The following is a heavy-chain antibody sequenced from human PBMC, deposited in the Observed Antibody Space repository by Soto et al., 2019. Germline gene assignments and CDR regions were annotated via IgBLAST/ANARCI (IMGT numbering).Heavy chain of an antibody. CDR3: ARTLAAVAGNYYYGMDV. Sequence: SVKVSCKASGGTFSSYAISWVRQAPGQGLEWMGGIIPIFGTANYAQKFQGRVTITADESTSTAYMELSSLRSEDTAVYYCARTLAAVAGNYYYGMDVWGQGTTVTVSS. J-gene: IGHJ6*02. V-gene: IGHV1-69*13. CDR1: GGTFSSYA. D-gene: IGHD6-19*01. CDR2: IIPIFGTA.